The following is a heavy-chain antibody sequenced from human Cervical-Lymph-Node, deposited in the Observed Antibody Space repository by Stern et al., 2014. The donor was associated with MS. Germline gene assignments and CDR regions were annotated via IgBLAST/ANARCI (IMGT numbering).Heavy chain of an antibody. CDR3: ARGRSTTCLDN. D-gene: IGHD2/OR15-2a*01. V-gene: IGHV3-30*04. CDR2: ISYDGATV. J-gene: IGHJ1*01. CDR1: GFAFSNYP. Sequence: VQLVESGGGVVQPGRSLRLSCGASGFAFSNYPMYWVRQAPGKGLEWLTVISYDGATVYYADSVKGRFTLSRDNSKSTLYLQMNSLRTEDTAVYYCARGRSTTCLDNWGQGTLVSVSP.